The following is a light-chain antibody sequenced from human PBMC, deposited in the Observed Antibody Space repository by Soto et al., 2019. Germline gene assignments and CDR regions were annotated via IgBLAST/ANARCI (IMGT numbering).Light chain of an antibody. CDR2: GAS. V-gene: IGKV1-12*01. CDR3: HQAHTFPYT. J-gene: IGKJ3*01. CDR1: QHIDRW. Sequence: DIQLTQSPSSVSASVGDRVTITCRANQHIDRWLAWFQQKPGKAPELLIYGASILESWVPSRFNGSRSGTDFTLTISALQPEDFATYYCHQAHTFPYTFGPGTKVDMK.